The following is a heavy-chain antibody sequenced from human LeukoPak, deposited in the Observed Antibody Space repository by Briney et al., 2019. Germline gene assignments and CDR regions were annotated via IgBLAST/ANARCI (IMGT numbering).Heavy chain of an antibody. Sequence: SETLSLTCTVSGYSISSGYYWGWIRQPPGEGLEWIGSIYHSGSTYYNPSLKSRVTISVDTSKNQFSLKLNSVTAADTAVYYCARGGPGSSSDYWGQGTLVTVSS. D-gene: IGHD3-16*01. V-gene: IGHV4-38-2*02. CDR1: GYSISSGYY. J-gene: IGHJ4*02. CDR2: IYHSGST. CDR3: ARGGPGSSSDY.